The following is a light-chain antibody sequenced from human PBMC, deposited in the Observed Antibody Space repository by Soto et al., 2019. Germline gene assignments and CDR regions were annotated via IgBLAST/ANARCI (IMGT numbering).Light chain of an antibody. CDR3: QQYNKWPPLT. V-gene: IGKV3-15*01. J-gene: IGKJ4*01. CDR2: GAS. Sequence: IVMTHSPGTLSFSPWERSTLSFRSSQSISSSYLAWYQQKPGQSPRLLIYGASTRATGIPARFSGSGSGTEFTLTISTLQSEDFAVYYCQQYNKWPPLTFGGGTKVDIK. CDR1: QSISSSY.